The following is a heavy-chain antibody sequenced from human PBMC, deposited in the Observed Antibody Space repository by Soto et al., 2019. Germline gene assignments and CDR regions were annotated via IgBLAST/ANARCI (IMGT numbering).Heavy chain of an antibody. CDR2: ISSSSSYI. CDR3: ARDSSGWSTYFDY. D-gene: IGHD6-19*01. V-gene: IGHV3-21*01. Sequence: PGGSLRLSCAASGFTFSSYSMNWVRQAPGKGLEWVSSISSSSSYIYYADSVKGRFTISRDNAKNSLYLQMNSLRAEDTAVYYCARDSSGWSTYFDYWGQGTLVTVSS. J-gene: IGHJ4*02. CDR1: GFTFSSYS.